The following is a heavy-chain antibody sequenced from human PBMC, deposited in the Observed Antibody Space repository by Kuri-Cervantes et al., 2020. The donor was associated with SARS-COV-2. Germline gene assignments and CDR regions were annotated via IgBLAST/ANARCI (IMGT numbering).Heavy chain of an antibody. CDR3: ARGLRWESHAFDI. CDR1: GFTFSSYA. CDR2: ISGNGGST. D-gene: IGHD4-23*01. Sequence: LSLTCAASGFTFSSYAMSWVRQAPGKGLEYVSAISGNGGSTYYADSVKGRFTISRDNSKNTLYLQMGSLRAEDMAVYYCARGLRWESHAFDIWGQGTMVTVSS. J-gene: IGHJ3*02. V-gene: IGHV3-64*02.